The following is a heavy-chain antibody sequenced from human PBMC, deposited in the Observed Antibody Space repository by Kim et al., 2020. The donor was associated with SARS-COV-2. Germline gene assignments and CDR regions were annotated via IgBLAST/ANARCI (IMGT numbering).Heavy chain of an antibody. CDR2: IYYSGNT. CDR3: ARHLSGRQWLSAATRGPLDS. Sequence: SETLSLTCTVSDDYTSSYYWSWVRQPPGKGLEWIGYIYYSGNTAYNPSLESRVTMSVDASERHFSLRLCAVTAADTAIYYCARHLSGRQWLSAATRGPLDSWGQGILVSVSS. J-gene: IGHJ4*02. V-gene: IGHV4-59*08. D-gene: IGHD6-19*01. CDR1: DDYTSSYY.